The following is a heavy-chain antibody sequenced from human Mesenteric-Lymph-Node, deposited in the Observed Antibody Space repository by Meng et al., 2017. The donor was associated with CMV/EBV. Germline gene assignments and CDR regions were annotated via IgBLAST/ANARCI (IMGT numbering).Heavy chain of an antibody. D-gene: IGHD1-26*01. J-gene: IGHJ4*02. V-gene: IGHV1-2*02. CDR3: ALIIVSYGRDY. CDR1: AYTFTDYF. Sequence: ASVKVSCKASAYTFTDYFIHWVRQAPGQGLEWMGWINTNSGNTNYAQRFQGRVSMTRDTSISTAYMELSRLRSDDTAVYYCALIIVSYGRDYWGQGTLVTVSS. CDR2: INTNSGNT.